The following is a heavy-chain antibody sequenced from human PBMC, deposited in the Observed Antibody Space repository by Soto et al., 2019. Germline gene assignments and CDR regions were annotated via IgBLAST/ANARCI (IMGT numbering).Heavy chain of an antibody. CDR2: IIPVLGVE. CDR1: GGSFSSYI. V-gene: IGHV1-69*02. J-gene: IGHJ6*02. Sequence: QVQLVQSGAEVKKPGSSVKVSCKASGGSFSSYIVSWVRQAPGQGLEWMGRIIPVLGVEYYAQKFQGRVSITADKYTRTADKEQSSLRSEDTAVYYCAKPPNPAPATPSYYGMDVWGLGTTVTVS. CDR3: AKPPNPAPATPSYYGMDV.